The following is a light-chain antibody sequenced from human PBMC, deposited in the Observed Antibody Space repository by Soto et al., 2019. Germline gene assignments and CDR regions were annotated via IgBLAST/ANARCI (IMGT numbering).Light chain of an antibody. CDR1: SSDVGGYTY. J-gene: IGLJ1*01. CDR3: TSYTSSSTPYV. Sequence: QSALTQPASVSGSPGQSITISCAGTSSDVGGYTYVSWNQQHPGKAPKLMIYDVSNRPSGVSNRFSGSKSGNTASLTISGLQAEDEADYYCTSYTSSSTPYVFGGGTKVTVL. CDR2: DVS. V-gene: IGLV2-14*01.